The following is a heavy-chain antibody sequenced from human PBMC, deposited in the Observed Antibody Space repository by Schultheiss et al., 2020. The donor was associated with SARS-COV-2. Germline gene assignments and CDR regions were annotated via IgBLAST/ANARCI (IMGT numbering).Heavy chain of an antibody. Sequence: GGSLRLSCAASGFTVSSNYMSWVRQAPGKGLEWVSVIYSGGSTYYADSVKGRFTISRDNSKNTLYLQMNSLRAEDTAVYYCARGGDIVVVVAPSSNYYYGMDVWGQGTTVTVSS. CDR2: IYSGGST. CDR1: GFTVSSNY. D-gene: IGHD2-15*01. CDR3: ARGGDIVVVVAPSSNYYYGMDV. V-gene: IGHV3-53*01. J-gene: IGHJ6*02.